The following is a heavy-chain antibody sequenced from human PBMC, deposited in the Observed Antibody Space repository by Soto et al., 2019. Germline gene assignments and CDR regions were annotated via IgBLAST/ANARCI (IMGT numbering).Heavy chain of an antibody. Sequence: QVQLVQSGAEVKKPGASVKVSCKASGYTFTSYGVSCVRQAPGQGLEWMGWINGYNGNTNYSQKLQGRVTMTTDTSTSTAYMELRSLRSDDTAVYYCARAGKYYYGSGSPYYYGMDVWGQGITVTVSS. J-gene: IGHJ6*02. CDR2: INGYNGNT. CDR1: GYTFTSYG. D-gene: IGHD3-10*01. V-gene: IGHV1-18*04. CDR3: ARAGKYYYGSGSPYYYGMDV.